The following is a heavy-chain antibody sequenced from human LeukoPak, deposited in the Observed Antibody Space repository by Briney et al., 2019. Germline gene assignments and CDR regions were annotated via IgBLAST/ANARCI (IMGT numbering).Heavy chain of an antibody. CDR2: IFYSGYT. CDR3: ARVCFRYSGGSCYDY. Sequence: SSETLSLTCSVSGGSISTYWWSWIRQSPGKGLEWIGNIFYSGYTNYNPSLKSRVTISVDTSKKQFSLKLTSVTAADTAVYYCARVCFRYSGGSCYDYWGQGTLVTVSS. D-gene: IGHD2-15*01. J-gene: IGHJ4*02. V-gene: IGHV4-59*01. CDR1: GGSISTYW.